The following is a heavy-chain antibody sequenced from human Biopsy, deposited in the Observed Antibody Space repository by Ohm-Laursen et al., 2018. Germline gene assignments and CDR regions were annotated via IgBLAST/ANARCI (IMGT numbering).Heavy chain of an antibody. D-gene: IGHD3-22*01. CDR2: IYSSGRT. CDR3: ARHDRGGYWGLDY. CDR1: GGSLNNHY. Sequence: SDTLSLTCSVSGGSLNNHYWSWIRQSPGKGLEWLAYIYSSGRTNYNPSLKSRIIVSVDTSKNQPSLKVTSVTATDTAMYYCARHDRGGYWGLDYWGQGALVTVSA. V-gene: IGHV4-4*08. J-gene: IGHJ4*02.